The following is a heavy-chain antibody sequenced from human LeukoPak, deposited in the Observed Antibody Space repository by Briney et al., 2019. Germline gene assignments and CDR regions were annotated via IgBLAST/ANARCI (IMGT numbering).Heavy chain of an antibody. CDR1: GYTFTSYG. Sequence: ASVKVSCKASGYTFTSYGISWVRLAPGQGLEWMGWISAYNGNTNYAQKLQGRVTMTTDTSTSTACMELRSLRSDDTAVYYCARDSITMIVGQQIFYGMDVWGQGTTVTVSS. V-gene: IGHV1-18*01. J-gene: IGHJ6*02. CDR2: ISAYNGNT. D-gene: IGHD3-22*01. CDR3: ARDSITMIVGQQIFYGMDV.